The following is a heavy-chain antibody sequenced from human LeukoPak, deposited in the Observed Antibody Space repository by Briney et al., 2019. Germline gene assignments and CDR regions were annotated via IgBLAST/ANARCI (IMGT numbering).Heavy chain of an antibody. CDR3: ARDLKGVYFDY. V-gene: IGHV4-59*12. D-gene: IGHD3-10*01. Sequence: SETLSLTCTVSGGSIISYYWSWIRQPPGKGLEWIGNIYYSGSTNYNASLKSRLTISVDTSKNQFSLKLSSVTAADTAVYYCARDLKGVYFDYWGPGILVTVSS. CDR2: IYYSGST. CDR1: GGSIISYY. J-gene: IGHJ4*02.